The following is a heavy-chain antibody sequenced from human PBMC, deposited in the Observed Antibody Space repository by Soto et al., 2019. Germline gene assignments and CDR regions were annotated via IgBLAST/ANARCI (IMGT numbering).Heavy chain of an antibody. CDR1: VFTFISYG. Sequence: PGWSLRLSCAASVFTFISYGMHWVRQAPGKGLEWVAVISYDGSNKYYADSVKGRFTISRDNSKNTLYLQMNSLRAEDTAVYYCAKGLGYCSGGSCYSDYWGQGTLVTVSS. D-gene: IGHD2-15*01. V-gene: IGHV3-30*18. CDR3: AKGLGYCSGGSCYSDY. CDR2: ISYDGSNK. J-gene: IGHJ4*02.